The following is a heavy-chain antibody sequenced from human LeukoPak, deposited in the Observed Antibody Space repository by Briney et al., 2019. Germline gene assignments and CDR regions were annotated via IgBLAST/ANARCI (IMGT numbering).Heavy chain of an antibody. CDR2: INPNSGGT. Sequence: ASVKVSCKASGYTFNSYYMHWVRQAPGQGLEWMGWINPNSGGTNYAQKFQGRVTMTRDTSISTAYMELSRLRSDDTAVYYCARGGTVTTWDAFDIWGQGTMVTVSS. CDR3: ARGGTVTTWDAFDI. J-gene: IGHJ3*02. CDR1: GYTFNSYY. D-gene: IGHD4-17*01. V-gene: IGHV1-2*02.